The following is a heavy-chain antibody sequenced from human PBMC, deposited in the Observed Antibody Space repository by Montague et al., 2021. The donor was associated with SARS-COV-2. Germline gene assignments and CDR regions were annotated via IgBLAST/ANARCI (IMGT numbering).Heavy chain of an antibody. CDR1: GFSLSTSGMC. J-gene: IGHJ6*02. V-gene: IGHV2-70*01. CDR3: ARMPYDILTGSGYYGMDV. CDR2: IDWDDDK. D-gene: IGHD3-9*01. Sequence: PALVKPTQTLTLTCTFSGFSLSTSGMCVSWIRQPPGKALEWPALIDWDDDKYYSTSLKTRPTISKDTSKNQVVLTMTNMDPVDTATYYCARMPYDILTGSGYYGMDVWGQGTTVTVSS.